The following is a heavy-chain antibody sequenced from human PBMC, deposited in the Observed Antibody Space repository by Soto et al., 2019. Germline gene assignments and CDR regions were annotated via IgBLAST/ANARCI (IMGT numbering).Heavy chain of an antibody. J-gene: IGHJ4*02. Sequence: QVQVVESGGGVVQPGRSLRLSCAASGFTFSYHGMHWVRQAPGKGLEWVANIWNDGNNKDYADSVKGRFTITRDNSKNTVYLQMNSLRVEDTAVYYSARAYGGNSLTLDYWGQGTLVTVSS. D-gene: IGHD4-4*01. CDR1: GFTFSYHG. V-gene: IGHV3-33*01. CDR3: ARAYGGNSLTLDY. CDR2: IWNDGNNK.